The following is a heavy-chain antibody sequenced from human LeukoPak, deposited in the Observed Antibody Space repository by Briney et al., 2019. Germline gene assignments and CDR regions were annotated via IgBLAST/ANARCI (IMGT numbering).Heavy chain of an antibody. CDR1: GGSISSHF. J-gene: IGHJ3*02. CDR3: ARQTMTTADAFDI. V-gene: IGHV4-59*08. D-gene: IGHD4-17*01. CDR2: IYYSGST. Sequence: SETLSLTCTVSGGSISSHFWSWIRQPPGKGLEWIAYIYYSGSTDYNPSLKSRVTISVDTSKNQFSLKLSSVTAADTAVYYCARQTMTTADAFDIWGEGTMVTVSS.